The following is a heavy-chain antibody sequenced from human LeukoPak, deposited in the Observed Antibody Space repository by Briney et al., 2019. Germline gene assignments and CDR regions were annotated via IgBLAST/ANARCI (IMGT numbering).Heavy chain of an antibody. CDR2: ISYDGSNK. J-gene: IGHJ4*02. V-gene: IGHV3-30*18. Sequence: PGRSLRLSCAASGFTFSSYGMHWVRQAPGKGLEWVAVISYDGSNKYYADSVKGRFTISRDNSKKTLYLQMNSLRAEDTAVYYCAKHYDSFSEWKHCFDYWGQGTLVTVSS. CDR3: AKHYDSFSEWKHCFDY. CDR1: GFTFSSYG. D-gene: IGHD3-3*01.